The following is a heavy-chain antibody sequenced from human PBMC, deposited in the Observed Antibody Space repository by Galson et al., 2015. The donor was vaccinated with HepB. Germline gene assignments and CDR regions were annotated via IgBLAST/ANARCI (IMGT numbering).Heavy chain of an antibody. CDR3: AKDVDPFLGVAAAGWFEN. V-gene: IGHV3-9*01. D-gene: IGHD6-13*01. J-gene: IGHJ4*02. CDR1: GFTFGDYA. CDR2: ISWNSGHS. Sequence: SLRLSCATSGFTFGDYAMHWVRQAPGKGLEWVSGISWNSGHSAYLDSVKGRFTISRDNAKNTLYLQLNSLTSEDTALYFCAKDVDPFLGVAAAGWFENWGQGTPVTVSS.